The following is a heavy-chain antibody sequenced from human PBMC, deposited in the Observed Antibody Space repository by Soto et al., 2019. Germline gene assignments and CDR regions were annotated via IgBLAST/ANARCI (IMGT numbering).Heavy chain of an antibody. D-gene: IGHD3-22*01. J-gene: IGHJ4*02. CDR2: VFFSGST. CDR3: ARVSTYYFDSSGSYTSAY. V-gene: IGHV4-61*01. Sequence: QVQLQESGPGLVKPSETLSVACTVSGASVGSGSFYWSWIRQPPGKGLEWIGYVFFSGSTNYNPSLKSRVTISIDTSKNQFSLKLSSVTAADTAVYYCARVSTYYFDSSGSYTSAYWGQGTLVTVSS. CDR1: GASVGSGSFY.